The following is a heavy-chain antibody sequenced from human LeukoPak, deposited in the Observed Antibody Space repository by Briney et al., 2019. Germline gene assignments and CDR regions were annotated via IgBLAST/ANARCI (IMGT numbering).Heavy chain of an antibody. D-gene: IGHD1-1*01. Sequence: PGGSLRLSCAASGFTFSSYSMNWVRQAPGKGLEWVSYISSSSSTIYYADSVKGRFIISRDNAKNSLYLQMNSLRAEDTAVYYCARDRWNHREWFDPWGQGTLVTVSS. CDR2: ISSSSSTI. CDR3: ARDRWNHREWFDP. J-gene: IGHJ5*02. V-gene: IGHV3-48*01. CDR1: GFTFSSYS.